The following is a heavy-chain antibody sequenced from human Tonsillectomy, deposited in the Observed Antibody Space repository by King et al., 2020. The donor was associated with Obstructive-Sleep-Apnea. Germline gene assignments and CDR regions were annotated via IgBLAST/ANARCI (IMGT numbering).Heavy chain of an antibody. CDR2: IRRKGYGGTT. J-gene: IGHJ4*02. Sequence: QLVQSGGGLVQPVRSLRLSCTASGFTFGDYAMSCFRQAPGRGLEWVGFIRRKGYGGTTEYGESVKGRFTSSRDDSKSIAYLQMTSLKTEETAVYYCTRDLGYYDTSGYLGFYWGQGTLVTVSS. CDR3: TRDLGYYDTSGYLGFY. V-gene: IGHV3-49*03. CDR1: GFTFGDYA. D-gene: IGHD3-22*01.